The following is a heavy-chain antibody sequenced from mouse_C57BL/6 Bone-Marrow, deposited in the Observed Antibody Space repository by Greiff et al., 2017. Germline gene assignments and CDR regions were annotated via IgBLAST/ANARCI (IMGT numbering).Heavy chain of an antibody. CDR2: INPGSGGT. D-gene: IGHD1-1*01. Sequence: VQLQQSGAELVRPGTSVKVSCKASGYAFTNYLIEWVKQRPGQGLEWIGVINPGSGGTNYNEKFKGKATLTADKSSSTAYMQLSSLTSEDSAVYFCALIYYYYYYAMDYWGQGTSVTVSS. V-gene: IGHV1-54*01. J-gene: IGHJ4*01. CDR3: ALIYYYYYYAMDY. CDR1: GYAFTNYL.